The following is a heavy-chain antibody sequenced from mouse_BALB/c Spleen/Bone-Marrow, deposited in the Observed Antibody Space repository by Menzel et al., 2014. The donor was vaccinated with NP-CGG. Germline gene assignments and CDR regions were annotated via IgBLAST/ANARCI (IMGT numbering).Heavy chain of an antibody. J-gene: IGHJ2*01. D-gene: IGHD2-14*01. CDR2: IHPNSGNT. CDR3: ARYYRYDY. CDR1: GYTFTSSW. Sequence: VQLVESGPELVKPGALVKISCKASGYTFTSSWMHWAKQRPGQGLEWIGEIHPNSGNTNYNEKFKGKATFTADTSSNTAYMQLSSLTSEDSAVYYCARYYRYDYWGQGTTLTVSS. V-gene: IGHV1S130*01.